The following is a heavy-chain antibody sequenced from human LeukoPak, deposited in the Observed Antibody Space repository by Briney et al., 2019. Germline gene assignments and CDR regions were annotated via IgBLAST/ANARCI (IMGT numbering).Heavy chain of an antibody. CDR3: ARVYVVVVAATSPEDYYYMDV. J-gene: IGHJ6*03. CDR2: INTNTGNT. D-gene: IGHD2-15*01. CDR1: GYTFTSYA. V-gene: IGHV7-4-1*02. Sequence: ASVKVSCKASGYTFTSYAMNWVRQAPGQGLESMGWINTNTGNTTYAQGFTGRFVFTLDTSASTAYLQISSLTAEDTAVYYCARVYVVVVAATSPEDYYYMDVWGKETTVTVSS.